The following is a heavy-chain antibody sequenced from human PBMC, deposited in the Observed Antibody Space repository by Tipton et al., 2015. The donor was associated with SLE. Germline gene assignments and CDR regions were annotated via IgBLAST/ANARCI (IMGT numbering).Heavy chain of an antibody. Sequence: GSLRLSCTVSGGSISTYYWSWIRQPPGKGLEWVGRIKSKTAGGTTDYAAPVKGRFSISRDDSKDTLYLQMDSLKTEDTAVYYCTTGRTLWGQGTLVSVSS. D-gene: IGHD3/OR15-3a*01. CDR2: IKSKTAGGTT. CDR1: GGSISTYY. V-gene: IGHV3-15*01. J-gene: IGHJ3*01. CDR3: TTGRTL.